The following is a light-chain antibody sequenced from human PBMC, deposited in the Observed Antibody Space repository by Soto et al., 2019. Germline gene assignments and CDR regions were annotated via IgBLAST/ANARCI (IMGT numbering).Light chain of an antibody. CDR1: SSNIGAGYD. V-gene: IGLV1-40*01. CDR2: GNS. CDR3: QSYDSSLRVV. J-gene: IGLJ2*01. Sequence: HSVLTQPPSVSGAPGQRVTISCTGSSSNIGAGYDVHWYQQLPGTAPKLLIYGNSNRPSGVPDRFSGSKSGTSASLAITGLQAEDEADYYCQSYDSSLRVVFGGGTKLTVL.